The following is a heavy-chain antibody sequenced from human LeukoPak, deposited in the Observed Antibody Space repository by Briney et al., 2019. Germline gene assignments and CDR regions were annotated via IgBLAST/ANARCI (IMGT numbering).Heavy chain of an antibody. CDR2: IFYSGST. V-gene: IGHV4-39*01. CDR1: GVSIGSSSYY. D-gene: IGHD6-19*01. J-gene: IGHJ4*02. CDR3: ARGRSDQRYSSGWSVIDY. Sequence: SETLSLTCDVSGVSIGSSSYYWGWIRQPPGKGLEWIGSIFYSGSTYYNPSLKSRVTISVDTSKNQFSLKLSSVTAADTAVYYCARGRSDQRYSSGWSVIDYWGQGTLVTVSS.